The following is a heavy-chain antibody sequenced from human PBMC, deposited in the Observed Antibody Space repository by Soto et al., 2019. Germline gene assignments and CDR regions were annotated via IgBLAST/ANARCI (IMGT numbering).Heavy chain of an antibody. J-gene: IGHJ6*02. CDR2: IYYSGST. Sequence: ASETLSLTCTVSGGSISSGGYYWSWIRQHPGKGLEWIGYIYYSGSTYYNPSLKSRVTISVDTSKNQFSLKLSSVTAADTAVYYCARAMGRLSGYDFSPYYYYGMDVWGQGTTVTVSS. CDR3: ARAMGRLSGYDFSPYYYYGMDV. V-gene: IGHV4-31*03. D-gene: IGHD5-12*01. CDR1: GGSISSGGYY.